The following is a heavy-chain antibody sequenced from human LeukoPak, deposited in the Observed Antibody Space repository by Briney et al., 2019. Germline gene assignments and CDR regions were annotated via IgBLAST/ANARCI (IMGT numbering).Heavy chain of an antibody. CDR1: GFTFSSYW. Sequence: GRSLRLSCAASGFTFSSYWMSWVRQAPGKGLEWVANINQDGSEQYYVDSVKGRFTISRDNTKNSLYLQMNSLRAEDTAVYYCARVGYCSTTSCYWRAFDYWGQGTLVTVSS. CDR2: INQDGSEQ. J-gene: IGHJ4*02. D-gene: IGHD2-2*01. V-gene: IGHV3-7*01. CDR3: ARVGYCSTTSCYWRAFDY.